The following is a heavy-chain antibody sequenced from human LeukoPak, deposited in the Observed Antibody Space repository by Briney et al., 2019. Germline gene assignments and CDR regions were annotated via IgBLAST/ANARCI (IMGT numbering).Heavy chain of an antibody. CDR3: RVVPAAMTRSYYYGMDV. CDR1: GYTFTSYG. Sequence: ASVKVSCKASGYTFTSYGISWVRQAPGQGLEWMGWISAYNGNTNYAQKLQGRVTMTTDTSTSTAYMELRSLRSDDTAVYYCRVVPAAMTRSYYYGMDVWGQGTTVTVSS. J-gene: IGHJ6*02. V-gene: IGHV1-18*01. D-gene: IGHD2-2*01. CDR2: ISAYNGNT.